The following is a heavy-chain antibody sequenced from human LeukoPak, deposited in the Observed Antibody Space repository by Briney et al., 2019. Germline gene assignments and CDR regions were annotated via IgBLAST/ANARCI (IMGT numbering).Heavy chain of an antibody. CDR1: GGSISSYY. J-gene: IGHJ4*02. CDR2: IYTSGST. Sequence: SETLSLTCTVSGGSISSYYWSWIRQPAGEGLEWIGRIYTSGSTNYNPSLKSRVTMSVDTSKNQFSLKLSSVTAADTAVYYCARAQYYDFWSGYYKYYFDYWGQRTLVTVSS. CDR3: ARAQYYDFWSGYYKYYFDY. D-gene: IGHD3-3*01. V-gene: IGHV4-4*07.